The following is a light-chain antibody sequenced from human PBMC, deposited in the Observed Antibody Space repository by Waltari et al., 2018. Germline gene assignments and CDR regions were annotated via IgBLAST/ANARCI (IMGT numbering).Light chain of an antibody. V-gene: IGKV3-20*01. CDR1: QSVSSTY. CDR2: AGS. Sequence: ELVMTQSPVSLSLSPGERATLSCRASQSVSSTYLAWYQQKPGQAPRLLIYAGSGRATGVPHRFSGSGSGTDFTLTISRLEPEDSAVYYCQQYGRSPPVTFGPGTKVDIK. CDR3: QQYGRSPPVT. J-gene: IGKJ3*01.